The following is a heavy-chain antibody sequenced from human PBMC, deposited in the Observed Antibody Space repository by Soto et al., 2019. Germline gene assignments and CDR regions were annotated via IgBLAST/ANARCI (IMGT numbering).Heavy chain of an antibody. CDR1: GGSISSSSYY. CDR2: IYYSGST. D-gene: IGHD3-16*01. Sequence: SETLSLTCTVSGGSISSSSYYWGWIRQPPGKGLEWIGSIYYSGSTYYNPSLKSRVTISVDTSKNQFSLKLSSVTAADTAVYYCARAPKAGGCFDYWGQGTLVTVSS. V-gene: IGHV4-39*01. J-gene: IGHJ4*02. CDR3: ARAPKAGGCFDY.